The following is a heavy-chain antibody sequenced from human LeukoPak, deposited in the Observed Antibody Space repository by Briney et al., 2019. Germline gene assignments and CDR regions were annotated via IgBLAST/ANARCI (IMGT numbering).Heavy chain of an antibody. CDR2: IYHSGST. D-gene: IGHD2-2*01. CDR3: AGASYCSSTSCPASAFDI. J-gene: IGHJ3*02. V-gene: IGHV4-30-2*02. Sequence: SETLSLTCAVSGDSISSGGYSWSWIRQPPGKGLEWIGYIYHSGSTNYNPSLKSRVTISVDTSKNQFSLKLSSVTAADTAVYYCAGASYCSSTSCPASAFDIWGQGTMVTVSS. CDR1: GDSISSGGYS.